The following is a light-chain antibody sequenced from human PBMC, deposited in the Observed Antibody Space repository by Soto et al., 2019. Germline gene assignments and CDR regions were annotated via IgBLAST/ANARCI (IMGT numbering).Light chain of an antibody. Sequence: LHMTQSPSTRSASVGDSVTITCPASQNINSWLARYQQKPGKAPNLLIYQASTLKSGVPSRFSGSGSGTEFTLTISSLQPDDFATYYCQHCNSYSEAFGQGTKVDIK. J-gene: IGKJ1*01. CDR1: QNINSW. V-gene: IGKV1-5*03. CDR3: QHCNSYSEA. CDR2: QAS.